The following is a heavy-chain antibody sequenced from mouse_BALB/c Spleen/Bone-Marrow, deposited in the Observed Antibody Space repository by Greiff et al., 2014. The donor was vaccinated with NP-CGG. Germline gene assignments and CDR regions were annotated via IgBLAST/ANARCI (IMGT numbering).Heavy chain of an antibody. Sequence: EVQLQESRRHFLKSGGSLKLSCAASGFTFSSYGMSWVRQTPDKRLEWVATISSGGSYTYYPDSVKGRFTISRDNAKNTLYLQMSSLKSEDTAMYYCAFTTKANFCAYWGQGTTLTVSS. CDR2: ISSGGSYT. CDR3: AFTTKANFCAY. V-gene: IGHV5-6*01. D-gene: IGHD1-1*01. CDR1: GFTFSSYG. J-gene: IGHJ2*01.